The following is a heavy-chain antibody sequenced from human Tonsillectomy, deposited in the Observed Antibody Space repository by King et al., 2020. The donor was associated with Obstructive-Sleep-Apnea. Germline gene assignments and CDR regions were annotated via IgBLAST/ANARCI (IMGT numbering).Heavy chain of an antibody. CDR1: GGSFSSHY. D-gene: IGHD3-10*01. V-gene: IGHV4-59*11. CDR2: IYYSGST. CDR3: ARRNAGGSGTYCNGGLDY. J-gene: IGHJ4*02. Sequence: QLQESGPGLVKPSETLSLTCTVSGGSFSSHYWTWIRQPPGKGLEWIGYIYYSGSTNYNPSLKSRATLSLDTSKNQFSLKLSSVTAADTAVYYCARRNAGGSGTYCNGGLDYWGQGTLVTVSS.